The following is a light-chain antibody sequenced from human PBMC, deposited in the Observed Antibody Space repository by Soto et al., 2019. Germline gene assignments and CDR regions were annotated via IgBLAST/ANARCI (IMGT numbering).Light chain of an antibody. J-gene: IGKJ1*01. V-gene: IGKV1-39*01. Sequence: DIQMTHSTSYLSASVGDTLSITFRSYPRIAKSLKWYPQRPRKGPRLRIFVASNLHNGVPSRFSGSGTRTDFTLTISSLPPEDFTTYCRQQSYSTRTFGQGTKL. CDR3: QQSYSTRT. CDR1: PRIAKS. CDR2: VAS.